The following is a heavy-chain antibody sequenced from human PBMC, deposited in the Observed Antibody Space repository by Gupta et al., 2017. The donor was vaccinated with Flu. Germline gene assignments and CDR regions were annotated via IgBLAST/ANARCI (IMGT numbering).Heavy chain of an antibody. CDR1: GFTFGDYA. V-gene: IGHV3-49*04. CDR2: IRSKAYGGTT. J-gene: IGHJ5*02. D-gene: IGHD3-22*01. Sequence: EVQLVESGGGLVQPGRSLRLSCTASGFTFGDYAMSWVRQAPGKGLEWVGFIRSKAYGGTTEYAASVKGRFTISRDDSKSIAYLQMNSLKTEDTAVYYCAYYDSSGYYWFPRGQGTLVTVSS. CDR3: AYYDSSGYYWFP.